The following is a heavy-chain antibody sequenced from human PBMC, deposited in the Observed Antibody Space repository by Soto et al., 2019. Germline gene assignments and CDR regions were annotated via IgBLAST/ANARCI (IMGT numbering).Heavy chain of an antibody. CDR1: GFTFSSYG. Sequence: PGGSLRLSCAASGFTFSSYGMHWVRQAPGKGLEWVAVISYDGSNKYYADSVKGRFTISRDNAKNSLYLQMNSLRAEDSALYYCARGMYSSGNYPFDYWGLGTLVTVSS. CDR3: ARGMYSSGNYPFDY. J-gene: IGHJ4*02. CDR2: ISYDGSNK. V-gene: IGHV3-30*03. D-gene: IGHD6-25*01.